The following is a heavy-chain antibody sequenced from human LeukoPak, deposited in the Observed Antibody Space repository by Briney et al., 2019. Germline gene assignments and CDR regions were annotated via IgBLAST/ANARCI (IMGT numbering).Heavy chain of an antibody. V-gene: IGHV3-21*01. Sequence: GGSLRLSCAASGFTFSSYSMNWVRQAPGKGLEWVSSISSSSSYIYYADPVKGRFTISRDNAKNSLYLQMNSLRAEDTAVYYCARSSPHCSSTSCYNDAFDIWGQGTMVTVSS. D-gene: IGHD2-2*02. J-gene: IGHJ3*02. CDR2: ISSSSSYI. CDR1: GFTFSSYS. CDR3: ARSSPHCSSTSCYNDAFDI.